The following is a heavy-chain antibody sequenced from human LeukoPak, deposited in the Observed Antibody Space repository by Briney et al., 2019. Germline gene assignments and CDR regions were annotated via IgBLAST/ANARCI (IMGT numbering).Heavy chain of an antibody. CDR2: INHSGST. CDR3: ARELGAGVDI. D-gene: IGHD1-26*01. J-gene: IGHJ3*02. Sequence: SETLSLTCAVYGGSFSGYYWSWIRQPPGKGLEWIGEINHSGSTNYNPSLKSRVTISVDTSKNQFSLKLSSVIAADTAVYYCARELGAGVDIWGQGTMVTVSS. CDR1: GGSFSGYY. V-gene: IGHV4-34*01.